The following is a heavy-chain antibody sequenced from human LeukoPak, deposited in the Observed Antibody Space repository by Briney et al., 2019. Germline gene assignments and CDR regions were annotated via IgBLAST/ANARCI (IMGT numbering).Heavy chain of an antibody. Sequence: PGGSLRLSCVASGFSLSYHWMSWVRQAPGKGLEWVANMDIDGSEKYYADSVKGRFAISRDNSKNTLYLQMNSLRPEDTAVYHCARGTGDTSSWYHDYWGQGTLVTVSS. D-gene: IGHD6-13*01. CDR2: MDIDGSEK. CDR1: GFSLSYHW. J-gene: IGHJ4*02. V-gene: IGHV3-7*01. CDR3: ARGTGDTSSWYHDY.